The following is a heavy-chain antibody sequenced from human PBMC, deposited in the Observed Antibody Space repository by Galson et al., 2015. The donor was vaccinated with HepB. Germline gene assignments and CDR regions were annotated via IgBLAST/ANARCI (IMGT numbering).Heavy chain of an antibody. CDR2: IKPDGSEK. CDR1: GLTSSNYW. J-gene: IGHJ4*02. D-gene: IGHD1-20*01. V-gene: IGHV3-7*01. CDR3: ARGSNWYPDY. Sequence: SLRLSCAASGLTSSNYWMSWVRQAPGRGLEWVATIKPDGSEKFYVDSVKGRFTFSRDNAKESLYLQMNSLRAEDTAVYFCARGSNWYPDYWGQGTLVTISS.